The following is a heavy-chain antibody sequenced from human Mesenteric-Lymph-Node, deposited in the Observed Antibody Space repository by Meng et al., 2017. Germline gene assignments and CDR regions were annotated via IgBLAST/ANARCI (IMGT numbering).Heavy chain of an antibody. CDR3: ARASYGSGSPLGESWFDP. J-gene: IGHJ5*02. V-gene: IGHV4-31*03. CDR1: GGSISSGGYY. D-gene: IGHD3-10*01. CDR2: IHSSGST. Sequence: VRLQGSGPGLVKPSQTLSLTCTVSGGSISSGGYYWSWIRQHPGKGLEWIGYIHSSGSTYYNPSLRSRLTISVDTSKNQFSLKLSSVTAADTAVYYCARASYGSGSPLGESWFDPWGQGTLVTVSS.